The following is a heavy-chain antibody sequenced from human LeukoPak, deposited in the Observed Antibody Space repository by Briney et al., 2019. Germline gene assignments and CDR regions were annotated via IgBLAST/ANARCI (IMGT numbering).Heavy chain of an antibody. CDR2: IYHSGST. CDR3: ARLTYYDFWSGYPYFDY. CDR1: GYSISSGYY. J-gene: IGHJ4*02. V-gene: IGHV4-38-2*01. D-gene: IGHD3-3*01. Sequence: PSETLSLTCAVSGYSISSGYYWGWIRQPPGKGLEWIGSIYHSGSTYYNPSLQSRVTISVDTSKNQFSLKLSSVTAADTAVYYCARLTYYDFWSGYPYFDYWGQGTLVTVSS.